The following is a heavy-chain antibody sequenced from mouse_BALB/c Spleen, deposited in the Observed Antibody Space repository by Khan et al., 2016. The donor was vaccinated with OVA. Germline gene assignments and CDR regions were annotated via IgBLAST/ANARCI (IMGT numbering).Heavy chain of an antibody. D-gene: IGHD4-1*01. CDR3: ASELGRYYALDY. Sequence: VQLQESGPGLVKPSQSLSLTCTVTGYSITSDYAWNWIRQFPGNKLEWMGYISNSGSTTYNPSLKSRISITRDTSKNQFFLQLNSVTTDDTATYHCASELGRYYALDYWGQGTSVTVSS. J-gene: IGHJ4*01. CDR2: ISNSGST. V-gene: IGHV3-2*02. CDR1: GYSITSDYA.